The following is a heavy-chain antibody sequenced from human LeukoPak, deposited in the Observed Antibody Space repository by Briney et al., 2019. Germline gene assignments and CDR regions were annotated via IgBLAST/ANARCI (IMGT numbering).Heavy chain of an antibody. CDR3: ARLPTWTFDY. Sequence: SETLSLTCTVSGGSISISSYYWAWIRQPPGKRLEWIGSIYYSGSTYYNPSLKSRITISVDTSNNQFSLRLSSVTAADTAVYYCARLPTWTFDYWGQGTLVTVSS. V-gene: IGHV4-39*01. J-gene: IGHJ4*02. CDR1: GGSISISSYY. CDR2: IYYSGST. D-gene: IGHD3/OR15-3a*01.